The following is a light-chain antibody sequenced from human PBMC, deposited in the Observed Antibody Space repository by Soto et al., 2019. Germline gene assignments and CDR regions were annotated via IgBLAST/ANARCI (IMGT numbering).Light chain of an antibody. V-gene: IGKV3-20*01. Sequence: EIVLTQSPGTLSSSPGERATLSCRASQSVSSSYLAWYQQKPGQAPRLLIYSASSRATGIPDRFSGSGSGTDFTLTISRLEPEDCAVYYCQQYGSSPYTFGQGTKLEIK. CDR3: QQYGSSPYT. CDR2: SAS. J-gene: IGKJ2*01. CDR1: QSVSSSY.